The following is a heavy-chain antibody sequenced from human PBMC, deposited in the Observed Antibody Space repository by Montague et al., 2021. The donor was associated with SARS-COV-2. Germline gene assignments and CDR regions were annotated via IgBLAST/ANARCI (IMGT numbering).Heavy chain of an antibody. J-gene: IGHJ4*02. CDR1: GFIFSSYA. CDR2: ISGSGTST. Sequence: SLRLSCAASGFIFSSYAMSWVRQAPGKGLEWVSTISGSGTSTSDADSVKGRFTTSRDNSKNTLYLQMDSLGAEDTALYYCAKGGRGRGSYGAAGFDYWGQGTLVTVSS. V-gene: IGHV3-23*01. D-gene: IGHD1-26*01. CDR3: AKGGRGRGSYGAAGFDY.